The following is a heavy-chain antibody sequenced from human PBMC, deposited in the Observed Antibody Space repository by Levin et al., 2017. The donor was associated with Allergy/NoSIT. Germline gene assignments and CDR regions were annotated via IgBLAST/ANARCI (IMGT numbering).Heavy chain of an antibody. Sequence: QPGESLKISCAASGFTFSSYSFHWVRQAPGKGLEWVSYISGITSTIYYADSVKGRFTISRDNARNSLYLQMNSLRAEDTAVYYCARRDDYGDSLGYWGQGTLVTVSS. V-gene: IGHV3-48*01. D-gene: IGHD4-17*01. J-gene: IGHJ4*02. CDR3: ARRDDYGDSLGY. CDR2: ISGITSTI. CDR1: GFTFSSYS.